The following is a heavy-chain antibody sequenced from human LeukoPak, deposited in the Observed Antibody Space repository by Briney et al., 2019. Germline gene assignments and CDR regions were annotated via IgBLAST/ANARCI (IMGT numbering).Heavy chain of an antibody. CDR1: GGSISSSSYY. Sequence: PSETLSLTCTVSGGSISSSSYYWGWIRQPPGKGLEWIGSIYYSGSTYYNPSLKSRVTISVDTSKNQFSLKLSSVTAADTALYYCAKGILGSHLDYWGQGTLVTVSS. J-gene: IGHJ4*02. CDR2: IYYSGST. D-gene: IGHD3-9*01. CDR3: AKGILGSHLDY. V-gene: IGHV4-39*07.